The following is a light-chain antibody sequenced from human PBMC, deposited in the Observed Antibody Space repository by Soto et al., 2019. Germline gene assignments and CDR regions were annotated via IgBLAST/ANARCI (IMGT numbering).Light chain of an antibody. CDR3: CSYAGSYTRV. CDR1: SSDVGGYNY. Sequence: QSALTQPRSVSGSPGQSVTISCTGTSSDVGGYNYVSWYQQHPGKAPKLMIYDVGKRPSGVPDRFSGSKSDNTASLTISGLQAEDEAHYYCCSYAGSYTRVFVPGTKLPVL. V-gene: IGLV2-11*01. CDR2: DVG. J-gene: IGLJ1*01.